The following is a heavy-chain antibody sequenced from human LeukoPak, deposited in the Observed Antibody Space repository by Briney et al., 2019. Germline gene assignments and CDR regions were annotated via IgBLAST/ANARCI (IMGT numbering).Heavy chain of an antibody. J-gene: IGHJ4*02. Sequence: PGGSLRLSCAASGFTFRSYGMHWVRQAPGKGLEWVALISYDGSTRHYADSVKGRFTISRDNSKNTLYLQMNGLRAEDTAVYYCAKDREACSSTICNPYWGQGTLVTVSS. CDR1: GFTFRSYG. CDR3: AKDREACSSTICNPY. V-gene: IGHV3-30*18. D-gene: IGHD2-2*01. CDR2: ISYDGSTR.